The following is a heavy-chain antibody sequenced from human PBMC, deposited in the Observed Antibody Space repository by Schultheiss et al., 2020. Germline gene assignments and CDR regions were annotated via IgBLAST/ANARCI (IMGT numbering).Heavy chain of an antibody. V-gene: IGHV1-2*02. CDR3: APTAQRGHYFDY. Sequence: ASVKVSCQASGYTFTGYYMHWVRQAPGQGLEWMGWINPNSGGTNYAQKFQGRVTMTRDTSISTAFMELDSLRSDDTAVYYCAPTAQRGHYFDYWGQGTLITVSS. D-gene: IGHD3-10*01. CDR2: INPNSGGT. J-gene: IGHJ4*02. CDR1: GYTFTGYY.